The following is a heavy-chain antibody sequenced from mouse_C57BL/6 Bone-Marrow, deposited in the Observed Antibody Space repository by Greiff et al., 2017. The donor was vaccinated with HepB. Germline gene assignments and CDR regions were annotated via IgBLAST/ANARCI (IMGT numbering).Heavy chain of an antibody. D-gene: IGHD2-3*01. J-gene: IGHJ1*03. CDR2: INPNNGGT. Sequence: VQLQQSGPELVKPGASVKISCKASGYTFTDYYMNWVKQSHGKSLEWIGDINPNNGGTSYNQKFKGKATLTVDKSSSTAYMELRSLTSEDSAVYYCANDGYYAYFDVWGTGTTVTVSS. CDR1: GYTFTDYY. CDR3: ANDGYYAYFDV. V-gene: IGHV1-26*01.